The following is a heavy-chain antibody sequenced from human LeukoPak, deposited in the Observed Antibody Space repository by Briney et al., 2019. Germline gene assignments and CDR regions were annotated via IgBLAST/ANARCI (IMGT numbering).Heavy chain of an antibody. CDR2: INHSGST. Sequence: PETLSLTCAVYGGSFSGYYWSWIRQPPGKGLEWIGEINHSGSTNYNPSLKSRVTISVDTSKNQFSLKLSSVTAADTAVYYCARAAYCSGGSCYLASIDYWGQGTLVTVSS. J-gene: IGHJ4*02. CDR1: GGSFSGYY. D-gene: IGHD2-15*01. V-gene: IGHV4-34*01. CDR3: ARAAYCSGGSCYLASIDY.